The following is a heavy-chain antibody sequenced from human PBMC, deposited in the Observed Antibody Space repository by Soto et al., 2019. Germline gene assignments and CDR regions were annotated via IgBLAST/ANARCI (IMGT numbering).Heavy chain of an antibody. CDR3: AKAYYDSSGYYLDY. J-gene: IGHJ4*02. CDR2: MSYDGSNK. V-gene: IGHV3-30*04. D-gene: IGHD3-22*01. CDR1: GFTFSSYA. Sequence: GGSLRLSCAASGFTFSSYAMHWVRQAPGKGLKWVAVMSYDGSNKYYADSVKGRFTISRDNSKNTLYLQMNSLRAEDTAVYYCAKAYYDSSGYYLDYWGQGTLVTVSS.